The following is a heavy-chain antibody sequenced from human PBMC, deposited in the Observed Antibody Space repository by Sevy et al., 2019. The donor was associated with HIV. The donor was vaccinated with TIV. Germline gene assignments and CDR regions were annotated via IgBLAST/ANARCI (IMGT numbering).Heavy chain of an antibody. V-gene: IGHV1-8*02. CDR1: GFNFASYD. Sequence: ASVKVSCKASGFNFASYDIYWVRQATGQGIEWMGWMNTNTGNTGFAQKFQGRVTMTRNTSITTAYMELSNLRSEDTAVYYCARVSGWHLRYGMDVLGQWTSVTVSS. J-gene: IGHJ6*02. D-gene: IGHD6-19*01. CDR3: ARVSGWHLRYGMDV. CDR2: MNTNTGNT.